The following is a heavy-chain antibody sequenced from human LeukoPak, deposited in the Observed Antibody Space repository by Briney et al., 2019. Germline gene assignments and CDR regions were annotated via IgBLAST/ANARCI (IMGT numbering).Heavy chain of an antibody. D-gene: IGHD3-10*01. V-gene: IGHV1-46*01. Sequence: GASVKVSCKTSGYTFTSYYMHWMRQAPGQGLEWVGMINPNGGGTSSAQKFQGRVTMTRDTSTSTVYMDLSSLRSEDTAVYYCARGRNVLLWFGELPDAFDIWGQGTMVTVSS. J-gene: IGHJ3*02. CDR1: GYTFTSYY. CDR3: ARGRNVLLWFGELPDAFDI. CDR2: INPNGGGT.